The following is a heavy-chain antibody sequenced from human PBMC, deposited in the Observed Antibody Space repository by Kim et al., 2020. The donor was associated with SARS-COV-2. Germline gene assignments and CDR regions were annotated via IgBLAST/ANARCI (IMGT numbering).Heavy chain of an antibody. CDR1: GFTFSDYY. Sequence: GGSLRLSCAASGFTFSDYYMSWIRQAPGKGLEWVSYISSSGSTIYYADSVKGRFTISRDNAKNSLYLQMNSLRAEDTAVYYCARDRRPNSTWTHLPFHLPYYYYRMDVWGQGTTVTVSS. D-gene: IGHD7-27*01. J-gene: IGHJ6*02. CDR2: ISSSGSTI. V-gene: IGHV3-11*01. CDR3: ARDRRPNSTWTHLPFHLPYYYYRMDV.